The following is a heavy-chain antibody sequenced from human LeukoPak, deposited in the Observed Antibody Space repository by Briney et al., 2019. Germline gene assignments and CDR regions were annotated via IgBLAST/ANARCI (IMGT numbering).Heavy chain of an antibody. J-gene: IGHJ4*02. CDR2: INSDGSST. V-gene: IGHV3-74*01. CDR3: ARGYSYGYRIDY. CDR1: GFTFSSYW. Sequence: GGSLRLSCAASGFTFSSYWMHWVRQAPGKGLVWVSRINSDGSSTSYADSVKGRFTISRDNAKNTLYLQMNSLRAEDTAVYYCARGYSYGYRIDYWGQGTLVTAS. D-gene: IGHD5-18*01.